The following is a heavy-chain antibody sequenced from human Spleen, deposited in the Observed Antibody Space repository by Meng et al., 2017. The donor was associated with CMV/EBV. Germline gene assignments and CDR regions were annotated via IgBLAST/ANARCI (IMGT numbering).Heavy chain of an antibody. CDR2: INPNGGGT. V-gene: IGHV1-2*02. CDR3: ARVIAVAGTAPFDS. D-gene: IGHD6-19*01. Sequence: SGYPFTCYYMHWVRQAPGQGLEWMGWINPNGGGTNIAQNFRGRVTMTTDTSISTAYMDLSRLRYDDTAVYYCARVIAVAGTAPFDSWGQGTLVTVSS. J-gene: IGHJ4*02. CDR1: GYPFTCYY.